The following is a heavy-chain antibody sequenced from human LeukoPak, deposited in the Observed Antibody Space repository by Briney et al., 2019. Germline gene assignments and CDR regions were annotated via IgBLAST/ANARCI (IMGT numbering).Heavy chain of an antibody. D-gene: IGHD3-10*01. CDR3: AKAGITMVRGPHRAPG. CDR2: ISGSGGST. V-gene: IGHV3-23*01. CDR1: GFTFSSYA. Sequence: GGSLRLSCAASGFTFSSYAMSWVRQAPGKGLEWVSAISGSGGSTYYADSVKGRFTISRDNSKNTLYLQMNSLRAEDTAVYYCAKAGITMVRGPHRAPGWGQGTLVTVSS. J-gene: IGHJ4*02.